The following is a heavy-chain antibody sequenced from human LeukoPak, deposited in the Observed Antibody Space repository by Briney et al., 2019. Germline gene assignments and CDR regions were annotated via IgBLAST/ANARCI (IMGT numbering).Heavy chain of an antibody. CDR2: IANGGEFR. CDR3: AKDLALYGSGSYYSD. D-gene: IGHD3-10*01. J-gene: IGHJ4*02. V-gene: IGHV3-48*03. CDR1: GFTLNEYE. Sequence: GGSLRLSCAASGFTLNEYEVNWVRQAPGKGLEWLSYIANGGEFRLYADSVSGRFTVSRDYAKNSLYLQLNSLRVEDTAVYYCAKDLALYGSGSYYSDWGQGTLVTVSS.